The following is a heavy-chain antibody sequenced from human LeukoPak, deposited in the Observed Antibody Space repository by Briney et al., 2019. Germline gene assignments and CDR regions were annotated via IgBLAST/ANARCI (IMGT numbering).Heavy chain of an antibody. J-gene: IGHJ6*03. Sequence: PSETLSLTCTVSGGSISSYYWSWIRQPPGKGLEWIGYIYYSGSTNYNPSLRSRVTISVDTSKNQFSLKLSSVTAADTAVYYCATSQGYSSSWGDYYSYYMDVWGKGTTVTVSS. CDR2: IYYSGST. V-gene: IGHV4-59*01. D-gene: IGHD6-13*01. CDR1: GGSISSYY. CDR3: ATSQGYSSSWGDYYSYYMDV.